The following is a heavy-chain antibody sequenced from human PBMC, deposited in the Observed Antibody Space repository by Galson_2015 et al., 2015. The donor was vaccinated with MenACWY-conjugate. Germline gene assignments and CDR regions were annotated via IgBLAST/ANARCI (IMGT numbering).Heavy chain of an antibody. CDR2: IYHSGST. V-gene: IGHV4-4*02. D-gene: IGHD2-15*01. Sequence: SETLSLTCAVSGDSISSSTWWSCVRQPPGKGLEWIGQIYHSGSTNYNPSLKSRITISVDKSKNQFSLRLNSVTAADTAVYYCARDNSGGWFFDLWGRGALVTVSS. CDR3: ARDNSGGWFFDL. J-gene: IGHJ2*01. CDR1: GDSISSSTW.